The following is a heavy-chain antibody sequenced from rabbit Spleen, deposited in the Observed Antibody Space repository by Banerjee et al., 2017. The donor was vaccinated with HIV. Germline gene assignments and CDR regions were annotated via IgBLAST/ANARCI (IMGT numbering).Heavy chain of an antibody. Sequence: QEQLEESGGDLVKPEGSLALTCKASGFSFNSSYYMCWVRQAPGKGLEWIACIDAGSSGFTYFASWAKGRFTISKTSSTTVTLQMTSLTAADTATYFCARDTSSSFSSYGMDLWGPGTLVTVS. D-gene: IGHD1-1*01. V-gene: IGHV1S45*01. J-gene: IGHJ6*01. CDR1: GFSFNSSYY. CDR3: ARDTSSSFSSYGMDL. CDR2: IDAGSSGFT.